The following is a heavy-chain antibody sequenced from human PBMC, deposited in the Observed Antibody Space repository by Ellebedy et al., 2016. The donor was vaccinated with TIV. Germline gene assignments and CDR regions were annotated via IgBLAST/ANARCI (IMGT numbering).Heavy chain of an antibody. CDR2: IYGGGTI. D-gene: IGHD3-10*01. J-gene: IGHJ6*02. V-gene: IGHV3-53*01. CDR3: ARSGSGSRYGMDV. CDR1: GFTVSSNF. Sequence: PGGSLRLSCAASGFTVSSNFMTWVRQAPGKGLEWVSVIYGGGTIRYADSVKGRFTISRDNAENSLYLQMNSLRDEDSAVYYCARSGSGSRYGMDVWGQGTTVTVSS.